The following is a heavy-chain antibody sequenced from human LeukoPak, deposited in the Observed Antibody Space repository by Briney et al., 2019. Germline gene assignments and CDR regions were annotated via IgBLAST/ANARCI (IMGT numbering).Heavy chain of an antibody. CDR1: GFTFSSYS. D-gene: IGHD3-22*01. V-gene: IGHV3-48*04. CDR3: ARSSGSYRPMGY. J-gene: IGHJ4*02. Sequence: PGRSLRLSCAASGFTFSSYSMNWVRQAPGKGLQWISHIDSTDTIHYADSVKGRFTISRDNAKNSLYLQMNSLRAEDTAVYYCARSSGSYRPMGYWGQGTLVTVSS. CDR2: IDSTDTI.